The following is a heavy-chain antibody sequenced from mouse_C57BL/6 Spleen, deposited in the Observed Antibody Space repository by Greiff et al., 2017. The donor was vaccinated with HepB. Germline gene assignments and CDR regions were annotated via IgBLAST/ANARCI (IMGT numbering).Heavy chain of an antibody. CDR1: GYAFSSYW. V-gene: IGHV1-80*01. CDR2: IYPGDGDT. D-gene: IGHD2-5*01. J-gene: IGHJ3*01. CDR3: ARVGDYSNYGFAY. Sequence: QVQLQQSGAELVKPGASVKISCKASGYAFSSYWMNWVKQRPGKGLEWIGQIYPGDGDTNYNGKFKGKATLTADKSSSTAYMQRSSLTSEDSAVYFCARVGDYSNYGFAYWGQGTLVTVSA.